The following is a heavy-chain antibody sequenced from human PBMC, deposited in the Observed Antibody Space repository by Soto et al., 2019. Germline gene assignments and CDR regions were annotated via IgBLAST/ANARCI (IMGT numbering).Heavy chain of an antibody. Sequence: GASVKVSCKASGYTFTSYGISWVRQAPGQGLEWMGWMNPNSGNTGYAQKFQGRVTMTRNTSISTAYMELSSLRSEDTAVYYCARDSGYDEVWYGPWGQGTLVTVSS. D-gene: IGHD5-12*01. V-gene: IGHV1-8*02. J-gene: IGHJ5*02. CDR3: ARDSGYDEVWYGP. CDR2: MNPNSGNT. CDR1: GYTFTSYG.